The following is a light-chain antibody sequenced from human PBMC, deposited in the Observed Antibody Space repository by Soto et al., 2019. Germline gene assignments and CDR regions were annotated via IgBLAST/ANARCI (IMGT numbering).Light chain of an antibody. J-gene: IGKJ2*01. CDR1: QSISTE. CDR3: QQGLNWPLT. Sequence: EIVMTQSPATPSVSPGERDTLSCRARQSISTELAWYQQKPGQPPRRLIYSASTRATGVPARFTGSGSGSEFTLTILGQKSENFAVYYCQQGLNWPLTFGKGTRLEI. V-gene: IGKV3-15*01. CDR2: SAS.